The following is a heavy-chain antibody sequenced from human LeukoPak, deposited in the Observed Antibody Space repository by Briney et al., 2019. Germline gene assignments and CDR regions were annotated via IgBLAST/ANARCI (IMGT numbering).Heavy chain of an antibody. CDR2: ISYDGSHK. J-gene: IGHJ3*02. D-gene: IGHD6-13*01. CDR1: GFTFSSYA. Sequence: GGSLRLSCAASGFTFSSYAMSWVRQAPGKGLEWVAVISYDGSHKYSADSVKGRFTISRDNSKNTLYLQMNSLRTEDTAVYYCARDIADAFDIWGQGTMVTVSS. CDR3: ARDIADAFDI. V-gene: IGHV3-30*03.